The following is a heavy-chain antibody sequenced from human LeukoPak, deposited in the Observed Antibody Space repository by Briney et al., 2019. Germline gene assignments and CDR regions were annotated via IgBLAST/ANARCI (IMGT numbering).Heavy chain of an antibody. CDR1: GFTFSSYG. CDR3: AKAVSSNPDY. J-gene: IGHJ4*02. D-gene: IGHD4-11*01. V-gene: IGHV3-30*02. CDR2: IRYDGSNK. Sequence: GGSLRLSCAASGFTFSSYGMHWVRQAPGKGLEWAAFIRYDGSNKYYADSVKGRFTISRDNSKNTLYLQMNSLRAEDTAVYYCAKAVSSNPDYWGQGTLVTVSS.